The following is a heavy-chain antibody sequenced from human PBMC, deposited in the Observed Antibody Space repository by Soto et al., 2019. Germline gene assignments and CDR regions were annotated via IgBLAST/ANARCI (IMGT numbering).Heavy chain of an antibody. CDR3: GRSGTYSGYDSIFFGR. D-gene: IGHD5-12*01. Sequence: QVQLQESGPGLVMPSETLSLTCTVSGDSISGYYWNWIRQPPGKGLEWIGYIYFSGSTKYNPSLKSRITMSQDTSKNKFSLPLTSVTAADTAVYYCGRSGTYSGYDSIFFGRWGQGTPVTVSS. CDR2: IYFSGST. CDR1: GDSISGYY. V-gene: IGHV4-59*01. J-gene: IGHJ5*02.